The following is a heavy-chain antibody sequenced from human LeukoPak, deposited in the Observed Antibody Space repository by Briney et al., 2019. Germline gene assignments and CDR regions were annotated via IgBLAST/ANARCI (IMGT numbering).Heavy chain of an antibody. CDR2: IIPIFGTA. CDR3: ATGAPDTAKTLNDY. D-gene: IGHD5-18*01. V-gene: IGHV1-69*13. J-gene: IGHJ4*02. Sequence: EASVKVSCKASGGTFSSYAISWVRQAPGQGLEWMGGIIPIFGTANYAQKFQGRVTITADESTSTAYMELSSLRSEDTAVYYCATGAPDTAKTLNDYWGQGTLVTVSS. CDR1: GGTFSSYA.